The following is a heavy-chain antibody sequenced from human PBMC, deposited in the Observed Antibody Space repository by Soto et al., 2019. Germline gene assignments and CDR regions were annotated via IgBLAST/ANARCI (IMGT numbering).Heavy chain of an antibody. CDR1: GFTFGTFA. Sequence: PGGSLRLSCAASGFTFGTFAMHWIRQAPGKGLEWVAVISSDGSTRYYADSVKGRFTISRDNSKNTLFLQMNSLRPDDTAVYYCARAPTSHFDYWGQGILVTVSS. J-gene: IGHJ4*02. CDR3: ARAPTSHFDY. CDR2: ISSDGSTR. V-gene: IGHV3-30-3*01.